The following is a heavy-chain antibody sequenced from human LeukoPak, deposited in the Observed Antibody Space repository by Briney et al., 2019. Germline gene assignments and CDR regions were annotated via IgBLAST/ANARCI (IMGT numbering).Heavy chain of an antibody. D-gene: IGHD3-16*02. J-gene: IGHJ5*02. CDR2: IYYSGNT. CDR3: ARVIRGRMMTFGGVVVQRPPSRFDP. CDR1: GDSINSTPYY. V-gene: IGHV4-39*07. Sequence: SETLSLTCTVSGDSINSTPYYWGWIRQPPGKGLEWIGSIYYSGNTYYNPSLKSRVGLSIDTSKNQFSLKLRSVTAADTAMYYCARVIRGRMMTFGGVVVQRPPSRFDPWGQGNLVTVSS.